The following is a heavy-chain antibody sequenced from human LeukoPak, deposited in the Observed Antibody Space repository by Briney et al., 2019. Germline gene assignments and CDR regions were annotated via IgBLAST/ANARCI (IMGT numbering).Heavy chain of an antibody. CDR1: LGSISISDYY. CDR3: TRPYYYDSRIDP. Sequence: PSEALSHTSTLSLGSISISDYYGSWVRHPPGRGREWIAYMYYSGSTYYSPSLKSRVTMSVDTSMNQLSLKLSSVTAADTAVYYCTRPYYYDSRIDPWGQGILVTVSS. D-gene: IGHD3-22*01. J-gene: IGHJ5*02. V-gene: IGHV4-30-4*01. CDR2: MYYSGST.